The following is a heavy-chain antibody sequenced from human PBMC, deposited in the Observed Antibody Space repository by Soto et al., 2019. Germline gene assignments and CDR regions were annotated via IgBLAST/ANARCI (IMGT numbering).Heavy chain of an antibody. CDR3: AGGKQWLAFGY. V-gene: IGHV4-59*08. CDR1: GGSISSYY. J-gene: IGHJ4*02. Sequence: SETLSLTCTVSGGSISSYYWSWIRQPPGKGLEWIGYMHYNGNTNYNPSLKSRVTISVDTSKNQFSLKLSSVTAADTAIDYCAGGKQWLAFGYWGQGTLVTVSS. CDR2: MHYNGNT. D-gene: IGHD6-19*01.